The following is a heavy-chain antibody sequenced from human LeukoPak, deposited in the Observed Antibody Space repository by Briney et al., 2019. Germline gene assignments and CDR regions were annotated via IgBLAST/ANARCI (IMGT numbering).Heavy chain of an antibody. CDR1: GYSFTSNW. Sequence: GESLKISCKGSGYSFTSNWISWVRQMPGKGLEWMGRIDPSDAYTNYSPSFQGHVTISADKSISTAYLQWSSLKASDTAMYYCARQPEGTWFDPWGQGTLVTVSS. D-gene: IGHD1-1*01. V-gene: IGHV5-10-1*01. CDR3: ARQPEGTWFDP. CDR2: IDPSDAYT. J-gene: IGHJ5*02.